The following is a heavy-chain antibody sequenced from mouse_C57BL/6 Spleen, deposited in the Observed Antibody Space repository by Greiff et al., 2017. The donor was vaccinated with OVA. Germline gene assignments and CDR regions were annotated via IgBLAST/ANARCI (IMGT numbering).Heavy chain of an antibody. V-gene: IGHV1-54*01. D-gene: IGHD1-1*01. CDR2: INPGSGGP. Sequence: VKLQESGAELVRPGTSVKVSCKASGYAFTNYLIEWVKQRPGQGLEWIGVINPGSGGPTYTEKFKGKATLTADKASSTAYMQLSSLTSEDSAVYFCARADGPPCAYWGQGTLVTVSA. CDR3: ARADGPPCAY. CDR1: GYAFTNYL. J-gene: IGHJ3*01.